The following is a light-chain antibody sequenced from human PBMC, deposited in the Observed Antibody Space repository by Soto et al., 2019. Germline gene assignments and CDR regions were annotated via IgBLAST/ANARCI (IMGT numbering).Light chain of an antibody. CDR2: AAS. Sequence: DIQLTQSPSFLSASVGDRVTITCRASQGMRSYLAWYQQKPGKAPKLLIYAASTLQSGVPSRFSGSGSGTEFTLTISSLQPEDFATYYCQQLNSYPRTFGPGTKVDIK. V-gene: IGKV1-9*01. J-gene: IGKJ3*01. CDR3: QQLNSYPRT. CDR1: QGMRSY.